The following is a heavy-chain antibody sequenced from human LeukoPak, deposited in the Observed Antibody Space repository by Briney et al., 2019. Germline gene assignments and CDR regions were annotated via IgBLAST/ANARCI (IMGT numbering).Heavy chain of an antibody. CDR1: GFTFSSYA. CDR3: AKSRYFWSGYYNYFDY. Sequence: GGSLRLSCAASGFTFSSYAMSWVRQAPGKGLEWVSAISGSGGSTYYADSVKGRFTISRDNSKNTLYLQMNGLRAEDTAVYYCAKSRYFWSGYYNYFDYWGQGTLVTVSS. V-gene: IGHV3-23*01. J-gene: IGHJ4*02. CDR2: ISGSGGST. D-gene: IGHD3-3*01.